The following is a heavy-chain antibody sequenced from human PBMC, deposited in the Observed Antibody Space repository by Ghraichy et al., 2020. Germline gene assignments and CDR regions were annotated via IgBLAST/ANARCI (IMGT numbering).Heavy chain of an antibody. J-gene: IGHJ4*02. CDR3: ARDKVGVTNDY. V-gene: IGHV3-21*01. Sequence: GGSLRLSCAVSGFTSSDHYLDWVRQAPGKGLEWVSSISSTSSYIYDADSVKVRFTISRDNAKNSLYLQMNSLRAEDTAVYYCARDKVGVTNDYWGQGTLVTVSA. CDR1: GFTSSDHY. D-gene: IGHD1-26*01. CDR2: ISSTSSYI.